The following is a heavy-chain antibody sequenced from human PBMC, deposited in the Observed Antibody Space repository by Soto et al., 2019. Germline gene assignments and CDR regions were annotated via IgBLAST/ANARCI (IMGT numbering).Heavy chain of an antibody. Sequence: VNGSWTTSVKGLTPYYSHWVRLYPGQGLEWMGIINPSGGRTTYAQKFQGRVTMTRDTSTSTFHMELSSLTSEGTAVYYCARLYHYDSSGYYDYWGQGTLVTVSS. D-gene: IGHD3-22*01. V-gene: IGHV1-46*01. CDR1: VKGLTPYY. CDR3: ARLYHYDSSGYYDY. J-gene: IGHJ4*02. CDR2: INPSGGRT.